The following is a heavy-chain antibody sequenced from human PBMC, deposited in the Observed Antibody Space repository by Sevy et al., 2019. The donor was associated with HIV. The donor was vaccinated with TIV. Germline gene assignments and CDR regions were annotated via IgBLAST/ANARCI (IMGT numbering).Heavy chain of an antibody. J-gene: IGHJ4*02. V-gene: IGHV3-21*01. Sequence: GGSLRLSCAASGFTFSSHSMNWVRHAPGKGLEWVASISSTSSYIYHADSVKGRFTVSRDNAKNSLFLQMNNLRVDDTAVYYCAREAQVVGVDLDFWGQGTLVTVSS. CDR1: GFTFSSHS. CDR2: ISSTSSYI. CDR3: AREAQVVGVDLDF. D-gene: IGHD1-26*01.